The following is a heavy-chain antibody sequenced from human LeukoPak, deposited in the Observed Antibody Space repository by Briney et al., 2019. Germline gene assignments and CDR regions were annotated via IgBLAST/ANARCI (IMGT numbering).Heavy chain of an antibody. CDR3: ARGWKYFDY. J-gene: IGHJ4*02. CDR1: GFTFSNYN. CDR2: MSGTGSSI. Sequence: GGSLRLSCAASGFTFSNYNIHWVRQAPGKGLEWVSYMSGTGSSIYYTDSVKGRFTISRDNAKNSLYLQMNSLRAEDTAVYYCARGWKYFDYWGQGTLVTVSS. D-gene: IGHD1-1*01. V-gene: IGHV3-48*03.